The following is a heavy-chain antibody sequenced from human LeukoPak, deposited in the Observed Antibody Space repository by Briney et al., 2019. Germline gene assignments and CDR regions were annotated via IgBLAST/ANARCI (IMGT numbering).Heavy chain of an antibody. CDR2: IRNVGNDK. CDR3: ARARGYCTNGVCRFDY. V-gene: IGHV3-30*02. D-gene: IGHD2-8*01. J-gene: IGHJ4*02. Sequence: GGSLTLSCAASGFTFDCCGMHWVRQAPGKGLEWVAFIRNVGNDKYYADSVKGRFFISRDNSKNTLSLQMNSLRVEDTAVYYCARARGYCTNGVCRFDYWGQGTLVTVSS. CDR1: GFTFDCCG.